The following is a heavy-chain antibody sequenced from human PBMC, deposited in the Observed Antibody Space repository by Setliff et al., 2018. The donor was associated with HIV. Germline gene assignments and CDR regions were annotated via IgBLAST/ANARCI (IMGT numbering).Heavy chain of an antibody. J-gene: IGHJ5*02. D-gene: IGHD3-16*01. CDR3: AKGVKWLDP. V-gene: IGHV3-53*01. CDR2: IYSDGTT. Sequence: GGSLRLSCAASGFNVSHNYMTWVRQAPGKGLEWVYIIYSDGTTYYADSVKGRFTISRDDSKNMLYLQMHSLRVDDTAAYYCAKGVKWLDPWGQGIPVTVSS. CDR1: GFNVSHNY.